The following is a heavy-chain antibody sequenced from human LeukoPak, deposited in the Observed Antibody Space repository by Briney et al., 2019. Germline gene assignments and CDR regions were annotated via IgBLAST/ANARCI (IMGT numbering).Heavy chain of an antibody. CDR1: GFTFSSYS. Sequence: PGGSLRLSCAASGFTFSSYSMNWVRQAPGKGLEWVSYISSSSSTIYYADSVKGRFTISRDNAKNSLYLRMNSLRDEDTAVYYCARGSWYSSSWYNYWGQGTLVTVSS. CDR2: ISSSSSTI. D-gene: IGHD6-13*01. J-gene: IGHJ4*02. CDR3: ARGSWYSSSWYNY. V-gene: IGHV3-48*02.